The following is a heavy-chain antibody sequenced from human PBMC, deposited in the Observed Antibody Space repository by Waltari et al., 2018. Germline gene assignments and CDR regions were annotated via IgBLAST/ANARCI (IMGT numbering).Heavy chain of an antibody. D-gene: IGHD5-18*01. CDR1: ACTFSRYA. J-gene: IGHJ4*02. CDR2: ISGSGART. Sequence: EVQLLESGGDLVQPGGSLILSCAASACTFSRYAMTWFRRAPGKWLEWVSTISGSGARTDYADSVKGRFTISRDNSKNTLFLQMNSLRAEDTAVYYCARQPGYSYGFGVHWGQGTLVTVSS. V-gene: IGHV3-23*01. CDR3: ARQPGYSYGFGVH.